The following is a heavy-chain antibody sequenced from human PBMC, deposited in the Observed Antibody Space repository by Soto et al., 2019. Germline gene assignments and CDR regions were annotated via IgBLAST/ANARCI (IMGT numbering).Heavy chain of an antibody. CDR3: AKVGDSSGYAKYFQH. CDR2: IYSAGST. J-gene: IGHJ1*01. Sequence: EEQLVESGGGLVQPGGSLRLSCAASGFTVSSNYMTWVRLAPGKGLEWVSIIYSAGSTYYADSVKGRFTISRDNSKNTLYIQMNSLRAEDTAVYYCAKVGDSSGYAKYFQHWGQGTLVTVSS. D-gene: IGHD3-22*01. CDR1: GFTVSSNY. V-gene: IGHV3-66*01.